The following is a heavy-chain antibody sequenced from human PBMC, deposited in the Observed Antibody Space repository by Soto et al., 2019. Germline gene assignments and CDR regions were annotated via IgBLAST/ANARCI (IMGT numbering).Heavy chain of an antibody. Sequence: GGSLRLSCEASGFTFSGFDMHWVRQPTGKGLKWIARIRSKANNYATTYAPSVKGRFTISRDDSENTVYLQMNSLKTEDTAIYYCAKQIYGGNSWGQGTLVTVSS. CDR1: GFTFSGFD. D-gene: IGHD2-21*02. V-gene: IGHV3-73*01. CDR2: IRSKANNYAT. CDR3: AKQIYGGNS. J-gene: IGHJ4*02.